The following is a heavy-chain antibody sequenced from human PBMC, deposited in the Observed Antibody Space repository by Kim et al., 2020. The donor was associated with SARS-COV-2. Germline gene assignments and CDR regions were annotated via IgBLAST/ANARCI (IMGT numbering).Heavy chain of an antibody. CDR1: GFSFNSHA. V-gene: IGHV3-30-3*01. Sequence: GGSLRLSCAASGFSFNSHAIHWVRQAPGKGLEWVAVISHDGNYTYYADSVKGRFTISRDNSRNTVSLQTTSLRPEDSATYYCARDGKSGTYYDIFNGVYWDFDLWGRGTPVTVSS. D-gene: IGHD3-9*01. J-gene: IGHJ2*01. CDR2: ISHDGNYT. CDR3: ARDGKSGTYYDIFNGVYWDFDL.